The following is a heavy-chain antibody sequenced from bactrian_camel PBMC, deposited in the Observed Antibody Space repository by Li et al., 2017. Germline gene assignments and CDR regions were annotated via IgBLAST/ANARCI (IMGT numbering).Heavy chain of an antibody. Sequence: VQLVESGGGSVQAGGSLRLSCVVSGFTFSSALMKWVRRAPGKEREGVAAIGRDGATTYADSVKGRFTISKDNAKSTLYLQMNNLQPEDTAEYYCAALKSAGPQFRGPGLDPRLYTLWGQ. CDR2: IGRDGAT. D-gene: IGHD1*01. J-gene: IGHJ4*01. V-gene: IGHV3S67*01. CDR1: GFTFSSAL. CDR3: AALKSAGPQFRGPGLDPRLYTL.